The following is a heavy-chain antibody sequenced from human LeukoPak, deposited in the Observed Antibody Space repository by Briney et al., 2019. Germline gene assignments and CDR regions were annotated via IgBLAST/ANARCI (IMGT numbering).Heavy chain of an antibody. CDR1: GYTFTSYA. CDR3: ASVDYGDY. V-gene: IGHV1-3*04. CDR2: INTGNGNT. J-gene: IGHJ4*02. Sequence: ASVKVSCKASGYTFTSYAMHWVRQAPGQRLEWMGWINTGNGNTQYSQKFQGRVTFTRDTSANTAYMELSSLRSEVTAVYYCASVDYGDYWGQGTLVTVSS. D-gene: IGHD4-17*01.